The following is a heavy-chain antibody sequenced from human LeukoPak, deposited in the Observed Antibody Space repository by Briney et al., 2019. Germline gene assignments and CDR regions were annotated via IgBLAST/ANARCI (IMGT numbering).Heavy chain of an antibody. CDR3: ARGLGAFDY. Sequence: GGSLRLSCAASGFTFSDCSMNWVRQAPGKGLEWVSYISGSGTTIYYADSVQGRFTISRDNARNSLYLQMNSLRDEDTAVYYCARGLGAFDYWGQGTLVTVSS. CDR1: GFTFSDCS. J-gene: IGHJ4*02. CDR2: ISGSGTTI. V-gene: IGHV3-48*02. D-gene: IGHD3-16*01.